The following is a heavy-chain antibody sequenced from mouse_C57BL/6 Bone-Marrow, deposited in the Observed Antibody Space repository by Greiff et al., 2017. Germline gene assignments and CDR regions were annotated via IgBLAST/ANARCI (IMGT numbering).Heavy chain of an antibody. D-gene: IGHD2-4*01. Sequence: EVKLVESGGDLVKPGGSLKLSCAASGFTFSSYGMSWVRQTPDKRLEWVATISSGGSYTYYPDSVKGRFTISRDNAKNTLYLQMSSLKSEDTAMYYCARRGITAYFDYWGQGTTLTLSS. CDR3: ARRGITAYFDY. V-gene: IGHV5-6*02. CDR2: ISSGGSYT. J-gene: IGHJ2*01. CDR1: GFTFSSYG.